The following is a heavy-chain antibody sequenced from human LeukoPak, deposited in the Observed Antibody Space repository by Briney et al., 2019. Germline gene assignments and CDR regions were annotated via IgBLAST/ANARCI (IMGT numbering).Heavy chain of an antibody. J-gene: IGHJ4*02. CDR2: IKEDGTGK. V-gene: IGHV3-7*01. CDR1: GFTFSTYW. Sequence: GGSLRLSCAASGFTFSTYWMSWVRQAPGKGLEWLANIKEDGTGKNHVDSVKGRFTISRDNAKNSLYLQMNSLRDEDTAVYYCARDHGYAFDYWGQGTLVTVSS. CDR3: ARDHGYAFDY. D-gene: IGHD5-12*01.